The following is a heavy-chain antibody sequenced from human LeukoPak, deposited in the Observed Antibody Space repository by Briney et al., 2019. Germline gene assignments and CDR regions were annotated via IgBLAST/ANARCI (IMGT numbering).Heavy chain of an antibody. CDR2: ISSSSSTI. CDR3: ARVRGGFYYDY. J-gene: IGHJ4*02. D-gene: IGHD3-22*01. Sequence: SGGSLRLSCAASGFTFSSYSMNWVRQAPGKGLEWVSYISSSSSTIYYADSVNGRFTISRDNAKNSLYLQMSSLRDEDTAVYYCARVRGGFYYDYWGQGTLVTVSS. CDR1: GFTFSSYS. V-gene: IGHV3-48*02.